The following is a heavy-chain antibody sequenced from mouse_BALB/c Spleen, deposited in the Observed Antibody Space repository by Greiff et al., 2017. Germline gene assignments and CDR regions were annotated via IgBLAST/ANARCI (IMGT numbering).Heavy chain of an antibody. Sequence: EVQRVESGGGLVQPGGSLKLSCAASGFTFSSYGMSWVRQTPDKRLELVATINSNGGSTYYPDSVKGRFTISRDNAKNTLYLQMSSLKSEDTAMYYCARRGGRSTMITTTAGGRVYYAMDYWGQGTSVTVSS. CDR1: GFTFSSYG. J-gene: IGHJ4*01. CDR3: ARRGGRSTMITTTAGGRVYYAMDY. V-gene: IGHV5-6-3*01. D-gene: IGHD2-4*01. CDR2: INSNGGST.